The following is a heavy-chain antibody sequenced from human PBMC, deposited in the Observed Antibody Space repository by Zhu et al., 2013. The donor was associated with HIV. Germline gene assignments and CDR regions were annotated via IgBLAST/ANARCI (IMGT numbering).Heavy chain of an antibody. CDR2: IIPIFGTA. V-gene: IGHV1-69*01. CDR1: GGTFSSYA. Sequence: QVQLVQSGAEVKKPGSSVKVSCKASGGTFSSYAISWVRQAPGQGLEWMGGIIPIFGTANYAQKFQGRVTITADESTSTAYMELSSLRSEDTAVYYCAERLKTPFGSGYYYGMDVWGQGTTVTVSS. CDR3: AERLKTPFGSGYYYGMDV. D-gene: IGHD3-10*01. J-gene: IGHJ6*02.